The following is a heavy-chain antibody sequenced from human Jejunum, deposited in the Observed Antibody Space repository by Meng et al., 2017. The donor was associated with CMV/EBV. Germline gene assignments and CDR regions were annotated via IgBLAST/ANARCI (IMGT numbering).Heavy chain of an antibody. D-gene: IGHD2-2*01. CDR3: AKESGQYQMLSYYGLDV. CDR2: ISRSGGDT. CDR1: TFNSYA. Sequence: TFNSYAMTWVRQAPGKGLEWVSVISRSGGDTNYADSVKGRFTISRDNSKNTLYLEMSSLRAEDTAIYYCAKESGQYQMLSYYGLDVWGQGTTVTSP. V-gene: IGHV3-23*01. J-gene: IGHJ6*02.